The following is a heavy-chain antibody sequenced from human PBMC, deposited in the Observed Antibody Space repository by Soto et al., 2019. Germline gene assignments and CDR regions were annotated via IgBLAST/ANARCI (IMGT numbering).Heavy chain of an antibody. V-gene: IGHV1-46*01. Sequence: ASVKVSCKASGYTFTTYYMHWVRQAPGRGLEWMGIISPSGGTTTYAQKFQGRVTMTRDTSTSTVYMELSSLRSEDTAVYYCARGQQLAPFDYWVQGTLVTVSS. CDR1: GYTFTTYY. CDR2: ISPSGGTT. D-gene: IGHD6-13*01. J-gene: IGHJ4*02. CDR3: ARGQQLAPFDY.